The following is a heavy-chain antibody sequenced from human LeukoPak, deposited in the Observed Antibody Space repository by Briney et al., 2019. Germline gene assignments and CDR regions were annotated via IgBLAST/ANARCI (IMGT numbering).Heavy chain of an antibody. CDR2: IRYDGSNK. V-gene: IGHV3-30*02. J-gene: IGHJ4*02. Sequence: QPGGSLRLSCAASGFTFSSCGMHWVRQAPGKGLEWVAFIRYDGSNKYYADSVKGRFTISRDNSKNTLYLQMNSLRAEDTAVYYCAKEEWFGDSHDYWGQGTLVTVSS. CDR1: GFTFSSCG. CDR3: AKEEWFGDSHDY. D-gene: IGHD3-10*01.